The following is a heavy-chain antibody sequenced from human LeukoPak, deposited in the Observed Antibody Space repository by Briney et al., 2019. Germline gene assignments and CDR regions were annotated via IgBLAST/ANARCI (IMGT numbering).Heavy chain of an antibody. CDR2: ISGSGGTT. CDR1: GFTFSNYA. J-gene: IGHJ4*02. CDR3: AKGTGDTAYYFDF. V-gene: IGHV3-23*01. Sequence: GGSLRLSCAASGFTFSNYAMSWVRQAPGKGLEWVSKISGSGGTTNYADSVKGRFTISRDNSENTLYLQMSGLRAEDTAIYYCAKGTGDTAYYFDFWGQGVLVTVSS. D-gene: IGHD7-27*01.